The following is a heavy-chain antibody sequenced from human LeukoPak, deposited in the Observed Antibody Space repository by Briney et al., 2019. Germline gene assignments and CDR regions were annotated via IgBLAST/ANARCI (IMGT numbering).Heavy chain of an antibody. J-gene: IGHJ5*02. CDR1: GFRLSGYG. CDR3: AKDPVNHCASSICYGLQS. Sequence: GGSLRLSCAASGFRLSGYGMHWVRQAPGKGLEWLSFIRYDDSEYYADSVKGRFTISRDNSKNILFLQMHSLRSEDTAVYYCAKDPVNHCASSICYGLQSWGQGTLVIVSS. CDR2: IRYDDSE. D-gene: IGHD2-2*01. V-gene: IGHV3-30*02.